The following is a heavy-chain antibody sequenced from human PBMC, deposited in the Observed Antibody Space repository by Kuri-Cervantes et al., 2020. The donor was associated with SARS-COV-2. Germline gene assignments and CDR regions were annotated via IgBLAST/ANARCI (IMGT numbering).Heavy chain of an antibody. CDR3: AAERYEWLAYAYYFDL. D-gene: IGHD6-19*01. J-gene: IGHJ4*02. CDR1: RFTFRNYG. Sequence: GGSLRLSCAASRFTFRNYGMHWVRQAPGKGLEWVALISYDETYKYYADSVEGRFTISRDNSENTLYLQMNSLRAEDTAMYYCAAERYEWLAYAYYFDLWGQGTRVTVSS. V-gene: IGHV3-30*03. CDR2: ISYDETYK.